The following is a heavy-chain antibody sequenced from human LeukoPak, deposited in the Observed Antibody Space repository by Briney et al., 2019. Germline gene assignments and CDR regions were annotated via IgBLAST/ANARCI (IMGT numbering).Heavy chain of an antibody. CDR3: AREKQSGGTPFDY. V-gene: IGHV3-30*03. CDR1: GFTFTGHS. Sequence: GGSLRLSCVASGFTFTGHSMHWVRQAPGKGLEWVAVVSYDEKTIFYTDSLKGRFSVSRDNSKNTVYLQMNSLRDEDTAVYYCAREKQSGGTPFDYWGQGSLVTVSS. D-gene: IGHD1-26*01. CDR2: VSYDEKTI. J-gene: IGHJ4*02.